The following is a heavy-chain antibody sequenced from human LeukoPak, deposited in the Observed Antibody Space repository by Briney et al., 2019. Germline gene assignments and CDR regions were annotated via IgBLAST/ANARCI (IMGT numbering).Heavy chain of an antibody. Sequence: GASVKVSCKASGYTFTGYDINWVRQAPGQGPEWMGWMNPNSGNTGYAQKFQGRVSMTRDTSINTAYMELSSLGPEDTAVYYCARGISGYSYGYGDYWGQGTLVTVSS. V-gene: IGHV1-8*01. CDR2: MNPNSGNT. J-gene: IGHJ4*02. D-gene: IGHD5-18*01. CDR3: ARGISGYSYGYGDY. CDR1: GYTFTGYD.